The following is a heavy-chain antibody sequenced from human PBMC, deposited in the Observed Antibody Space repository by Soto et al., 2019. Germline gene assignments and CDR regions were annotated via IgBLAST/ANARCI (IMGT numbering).Heavy chain of an antibody. CDR1: GASIAGSSY. CDR3: ARGTTPPGAPAWYYFDS. D-gene: IGHD2-8*02. CDR2: FSLSGTT. J-gene: IGHJ4*02. V-gene: IGHV4-4*07. Sequence: QVQLQESGPGLMKPSETLSLTCSVSGASIAGSSYWSWIRQPAGKGLEWIGRFSLSGTTNYSPSLRSRVTMSADVSKNQFSLRLTSVTAADTALYYCARGTTPPGAPAWYYFDSWGQGTLVTVSS.